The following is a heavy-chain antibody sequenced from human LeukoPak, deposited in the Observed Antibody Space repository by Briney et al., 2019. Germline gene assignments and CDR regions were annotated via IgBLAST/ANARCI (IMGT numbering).Heavy chain of an antibody. V-gene: IGHV1-46*01. J-gene: IGHJ4*02. CDR2: INPGGDYT. D-gene: IGHD3-10*01. CDR1: GYSFTSYH. Sequence: ASVKVSCKASGYSFTSYHMHWVRQAPGQGLEWMGIINPGGDYTSYAQKFQGRVTITADKSTSTAYMELSSLRSEDTAVYYCAKPMVRGVDYFDYWGQGTLVTVSS. CDR3: AKPMVRGVDYFDY.